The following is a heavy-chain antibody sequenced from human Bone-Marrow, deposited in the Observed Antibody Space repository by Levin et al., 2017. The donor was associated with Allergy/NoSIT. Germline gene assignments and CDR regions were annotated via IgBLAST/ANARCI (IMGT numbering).Heavy chain of an antibody. Sequence: ASQTLSLTCGVSDGSISSSNWWTWVRQPPGKGLEWIGEIYHSGSTNYNPSLKSRVTISVEKSKNQFSLKLSSVTAADTAVYYCARRNVLAPGEDWFDPWGQGTLVTVSS. J-gene: IGHJ5*02. CDR2: IYHSGST. CDR1: DGSISSSNW. D-gene: IGHD7-27*01. V-gene: IGHV4-4*02. CDR3: ARRNVLAPGEDWFDP.